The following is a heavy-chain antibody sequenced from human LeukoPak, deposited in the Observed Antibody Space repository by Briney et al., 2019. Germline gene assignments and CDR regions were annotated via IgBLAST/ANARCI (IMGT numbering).Heavy chain of an antibody. Sequence: GGSLRLSCEAYGFTFSSYWMHWVRQAPGKGLVWVSRINSDASGTSYADSVKGRFTISRDNAKNTLYLQMNSLRAEDTAVYYCARVQGHPPNGLDVWGQGTMVTVSS. CDR2: INSDASGT. D-gene: IGHD2-8*01. CDR3: ARVQGHPPNGLDV. V-gene: IGHV3-74*01. CDR1: GFTFSSYW. J-gene: IGHJ3*01.